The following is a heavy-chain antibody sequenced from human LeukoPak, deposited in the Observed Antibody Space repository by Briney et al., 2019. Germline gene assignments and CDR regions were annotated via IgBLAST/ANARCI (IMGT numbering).Heavy chain of an antibody. J-gene: IGHJ6*03. D-gene: IGHD3-3*01. CDR2: IIPIFGTA. V-gene: IGHV1-69*13. CDR1: GGTLSSYA. CDR3: ARVSGITIFGVAHYYYYMDV. Sequence: ASVKVYCTASGGTLSSYAITWVRQAPGQGLEWMGGIIPIFGTANYAQKFQGRVTITADESTSTAYMELSSLRSEDTAVYYCARVSGITIFGVAHYYYYMDVWGKGTTVTVSS.